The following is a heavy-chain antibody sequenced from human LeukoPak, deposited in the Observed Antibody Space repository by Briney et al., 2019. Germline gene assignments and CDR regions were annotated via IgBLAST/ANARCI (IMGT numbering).Heavy chain of an antibody. CDR1: GGSISSYY. V-gene: IGHV4-59*01. Sequence: MPSETLSLTCTVSGGSISSYYWSWIRQPPGKGLEWIGYIYYSGSTNYNPSLKSRVTISVDTSKNQFSLKLSSVTAADTAVYYCARSGSGSYYNVYDYWGQGTLVTVSS. D-gene: IGHD3-10*01. CDR2: IYYSGST. J-gene: IGHJ4*02. CDR3: ARSGSGSYYNVYDY.